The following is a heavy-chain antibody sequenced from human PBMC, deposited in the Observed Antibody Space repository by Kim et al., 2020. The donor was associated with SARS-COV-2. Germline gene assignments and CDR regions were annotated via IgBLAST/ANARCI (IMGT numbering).Heavy chain of an antibody. CDR3: ARHRAAVVTPEVDY. D-gene: IGHD2-15*01. J-gene: IGHJ4*02. V-gene: IGHV5-51*01. Sequence: SPSFQGQVTISADKSISTAYLQWSSLKASDTAMYYCARHRAAVVTPEVDYWGQGTLVTVSS.